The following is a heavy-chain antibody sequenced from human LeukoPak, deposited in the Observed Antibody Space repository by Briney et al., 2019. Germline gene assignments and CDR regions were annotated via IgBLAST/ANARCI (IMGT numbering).Heavy chain of an antibody. Sequence: PGGSPRLSCAASGFTFSSYWMNWVRQAPGRGLEWVANIKQDGSEKYYVDSMKGRFTISRDNAKNSLYLQMNSLRAEDTAVYYCARGGNTVRYFDFWGRGTLVTVSS. CDR1: GFTFSSYW. CDR3: ARGGNTVRYFDF. V-gene: IGHV3-7*01. J-gene: IGHJ2*01. CDR2: IKQDGSEK. D-gene: IGHD2-2*02.